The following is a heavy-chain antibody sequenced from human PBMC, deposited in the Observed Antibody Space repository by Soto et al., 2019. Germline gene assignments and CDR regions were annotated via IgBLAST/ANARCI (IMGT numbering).Heavy chain of an antibody. J-gene: IGHJ4*02. Sequence: SETLSLTCTVSGGSISSYYWSWIRQPPGKGLEWIGYIYYSGSTNYNPSLKSRVTISVDTSKNQFSLKLSSVTAADTAVYYCARVRLAAAGTARGGLLDYWGQGTLVTVSS. V-gene: IGHV4-59*01. CDR3: ARVRLAAAGTARGGLLDY. CDR2: IYYSGST. CDR1: GGSISSYY. D-gene: IGHD6-13*01.